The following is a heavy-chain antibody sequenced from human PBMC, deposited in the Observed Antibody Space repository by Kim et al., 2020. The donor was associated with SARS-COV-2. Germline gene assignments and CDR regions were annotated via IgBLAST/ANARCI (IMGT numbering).Heavy chain of an antibody. D-gene: IGHD3-3*01. Sequence: SPKSRVTISVETSKNQFPLKLSSVTAADTAVYYCARATFYDFWSGNAFDIWGQGTMVTVSS. CDR3: ARATFYDFWSGNAFDI. J-gene: IGHJ3*02. V-gene: IGHV4-31*02.